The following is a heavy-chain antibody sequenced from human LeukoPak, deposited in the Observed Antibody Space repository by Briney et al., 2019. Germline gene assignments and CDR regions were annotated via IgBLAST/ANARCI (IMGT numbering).Heavy chain of an antibody. D-gene: IGHD3-22*01. V-gene: IGHV3-9*01. CDR2: ISWNSGSI. CDR1: GFTFDDYA. J-gene: IGHJ3*02. Sequence: PGGSLRLSCAASGFTFDDYAMHWVRQAPGKGLEWVSGISWNSGSIGHADSVKGRFTISRDNAKNSLYLQMNSLRAEDTALYYCAKDLGYDSSGYFDAFDIWGQGTVVTVSS. CDR3: AKDLGYDSSGYFDAFDI.